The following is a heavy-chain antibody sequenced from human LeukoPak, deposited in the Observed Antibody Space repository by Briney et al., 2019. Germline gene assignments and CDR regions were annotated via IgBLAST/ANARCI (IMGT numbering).Heavy chain of an antibody. CDR1: GFTFSSYG. CDR2: ICYDGSNK. Sequence: GGSLRLSCAASGFTFSSYGMHWVRQAPGKGLEWVAVICYDGSNKYYADSVKGGFTISRDNSKNTLDLQMNSLRAEDTAVYYCARDRSYDFWSGYSTPDYWGQGTLVTVSS. J-gene: IGHJ4*02. CDR3: ARDRSYDFWSGYSTPDY. D-gene: IGHD3-3*01. V-gene: IGHV3-33*01.